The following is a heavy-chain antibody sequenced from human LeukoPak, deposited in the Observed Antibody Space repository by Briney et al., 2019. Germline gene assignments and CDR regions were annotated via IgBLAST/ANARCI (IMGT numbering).Heavy chain of an antibody. D-gene: IGHD6-25*01. CDR2: ISGSSGTI. V-gene: IGHV3-48*01. J-gene: IGHJ6*03. CDR3: ARDSHAAPNAMDV. CDR1: GFTFSSYS. Sequence: GGSLRLSCAASGFTFSSYSMNCVRQARGKGLEWVSYISGSSGTIYYADSVKGRFTISRDNVKNSLYLQMNSLRAEDTAVYYCARDSHAAPNAMDVWGKGTTVTVSS.